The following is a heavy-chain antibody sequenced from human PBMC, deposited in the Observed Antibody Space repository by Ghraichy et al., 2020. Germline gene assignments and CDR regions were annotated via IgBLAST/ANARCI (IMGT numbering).Heavy chain of an antibody. CDR2: INHSGST. V-gene: IGHV4-34*01. CDR3: ARGMFTMVRGVIVRD. Sequence: SETLSLTCAVYGGSFSGYYWSWIRQPPGKGLEWIGEINHSGSTNYNPSLKSRVTISVYTSKNQFSLKLSSVTAADTAVYYCARGMFTMVRGVIVRDWGQGTLVTVSS. CDR1: GGSFSGYY. D-gene: IGHD3-10*01. J-gene: IGHJ4*02.